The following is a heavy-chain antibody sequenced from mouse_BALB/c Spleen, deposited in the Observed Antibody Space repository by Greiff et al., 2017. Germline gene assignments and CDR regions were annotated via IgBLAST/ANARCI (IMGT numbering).Heavy chain of an antibody. CDR2: IDPSDSET. CDR1: GYTFTSYW. V-gene: IGHV1-61*01. J-gene: IGHJ2*01. D-gene: IGHD1-1*01. CDR3: AREGSSYGDY. Sequence: QVQLKQPGAELVRPGASVKLSCKASGYTFTSYWMNWVKQRPGQGLEWIGMIDPSDSETHYNQMFKDKAILTVDKSSSTAYMELRSLTSEDSAVYYCAREGSSYGDYWGQGTTLTVSS.